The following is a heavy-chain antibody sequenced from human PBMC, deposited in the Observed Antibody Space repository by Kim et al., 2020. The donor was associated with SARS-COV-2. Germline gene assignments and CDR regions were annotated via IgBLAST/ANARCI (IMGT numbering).Heavy chain of an antibody. CDR1: GFTVSSNY. D-gene: IGHD6-19*01. CDR3: ARDLRGLVPFGY. V-gene: IGHV3-66*01. Sequence: GGSLRLSCAASGFTVSSNYMSWVRQAPGKGLEWVSVIYSGGSTYYADSVKGRFTISRDNSKNTLYLQMNSLRAEDTAVYYCARDLRGLVPFGYWGQGTLVTVSS. CDR2: IYSGGST. J-gene: IGHJ4*02.